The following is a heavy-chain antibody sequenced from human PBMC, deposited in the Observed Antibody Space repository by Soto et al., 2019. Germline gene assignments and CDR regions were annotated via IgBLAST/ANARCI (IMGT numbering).Heavy chain of an antibody. CDR2: VSGYTGDT. CDR1: GYTFSRYG. J-gene: IGHJ6*02. Sequence: QGQLAQSGPEVKKPGASVKVSCKASGYTFSRYGICWVRQAPGQWLEWMGRVSGYTGDTKYAQKVKGRVTMTVDTSTYTAYMEVRSLTADDTAKYYCAKNRQPPYNYNGMDVWGQGTTVTASS. CDR3: AKNRQPPYNYNGMDV. V-gene: IGHV1-18*01.